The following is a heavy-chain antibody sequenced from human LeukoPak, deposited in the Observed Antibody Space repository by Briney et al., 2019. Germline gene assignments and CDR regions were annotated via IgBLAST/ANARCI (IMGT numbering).Heavy chain of an antibody. CDR3: ARAVAENYFDY. V-gene: IGHV4-4*02. J-gene: IGHJ4*02. D-gene: IGHD6-19*01. CDR1: GGSFSSSHW. Sequence: SETLSLTCAVSGGSFSSSHWWSWVRQPPGKGLEWIGEIYHSGYTNYNPSLKSRVTISVDTSKNQFSLKLSSVTAADTAVYYCARAVAENYFDYWGQGTLVTVSS. CDR2: IYHSGYT.